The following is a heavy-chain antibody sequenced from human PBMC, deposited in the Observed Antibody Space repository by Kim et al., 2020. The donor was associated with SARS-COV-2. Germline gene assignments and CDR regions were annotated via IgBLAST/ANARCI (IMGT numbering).Heavy chain of an antibody. CDR3: ARGADSRILFGWMYYYGMDV. V-gene: IGHV3-66*01. J-gene: IGHJ6*02. Sequence: GRFTIARDNSKNTLYLQMISMRAEDTAVYYCARGADSRILFGWMYYYGMDVWGQGTTVTVSS. D-gene: IGHD3-3*02.